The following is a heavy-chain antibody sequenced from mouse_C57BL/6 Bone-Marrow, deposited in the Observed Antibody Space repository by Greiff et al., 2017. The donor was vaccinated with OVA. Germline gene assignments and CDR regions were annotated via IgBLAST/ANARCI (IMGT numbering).Heavy chain of an antibody. CDR2: INSDGGST. J-gene: IGHJ1*03. CDR1: EYEFPSHD. Sequence: DVHLVESGGGLVQPGESLKLSCESNEYEFPSHDMSWVRKTPEKRLELVAAINSDGGSTYYPDTMERRFIISRDNTKKTLYLQMSSLRSEDTALYYCARHAPDYYGSSYWYFDVWGTGTTVTVSS. D-gene: IGHD1-1*01. V-gene: IGHV5-2*01. CDR3: ARHAPDYYGSSYWYFDV.